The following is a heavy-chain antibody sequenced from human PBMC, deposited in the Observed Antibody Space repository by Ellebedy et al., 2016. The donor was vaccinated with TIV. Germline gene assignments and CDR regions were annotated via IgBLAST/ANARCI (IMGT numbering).Heavy chain of an antibody. D-gene: IGHD3-22*01. Sequence: GESLKISCVGSGFTFTTYAMSWVRQAPGKGLEWVSSISGGGDSTFYADSVKGRFTISRDNSKSTLYVQMNSLRAEDTALYYCARDPDAYDSSAPGAFDIWGRGTMVTVSS. CDR2: ISGGGDST. V-gene: IGHV3-23*01. CDR3: ARDPDAYDSSAPGAFDI. CDR1: GFTFTTYA. J-gene: IGHJ3*02.